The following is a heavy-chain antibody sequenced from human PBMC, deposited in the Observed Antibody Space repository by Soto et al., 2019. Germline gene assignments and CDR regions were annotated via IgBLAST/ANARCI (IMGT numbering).Heavy chain of an antibody. CDR2: IYHSGST. J-gene: IGHJ4*02. Sequence: SETLSLTCTVSGYSISSGYYWGWIRQPPGKGLEWIGSIYHSGSTYYNPSLKSRVTISVDTSKNQFSLKLSSVTAADTAVYYCARDPLAPRSFGITVTDYWGQGTLVTVSS. CDR3: ARDPLAPRSFGITVTDY. CDR1: GYSISSGYY. D-gene: IGHD4-17*01. V-gene: IGHV4-38-2*02.